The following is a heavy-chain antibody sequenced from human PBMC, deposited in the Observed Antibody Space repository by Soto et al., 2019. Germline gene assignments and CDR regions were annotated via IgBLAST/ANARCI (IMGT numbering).Heavy chain of an antibody. CDR1: GDTISTGGYS. D-gene: IGHD2-15*01. Sequence: SETLSLTCAVSGDTISTGGYSWAWIRQPPGKALEWIGHTYHSGNPYYNPSLKSRVTISVDTSKNQFSLKLSSVTAADTAVYYCARRYGGTFDYWGQGTLVTVSS. V-gene: IGHV4-30-2*01. J-gene: IGHJ4*02. CDR2: TYHSGNP. CDR3: ARRYGGTFDY.